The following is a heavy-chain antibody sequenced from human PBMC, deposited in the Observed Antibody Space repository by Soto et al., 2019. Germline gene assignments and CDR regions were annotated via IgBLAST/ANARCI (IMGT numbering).Heavy chain of an antibody. J-gene: IGHJ6*02. D-gene: IGHD5-18*01. CDR3: ARGLFKVPHTAMVIDYYYGMDV. Sequence: ASETLSLTCTVSGGSISSSSYYWGWIRQPPGKGLEWIGSIYYSGSTYYNPSLKSRVTISVDTSKNQFSLKLSSVTAADTAVYYCARGLFKVPHTAMVIDYYYGMDVWGQGTTVTVSS. V-gene: IGHV4-39*01. CDR2: IYYSGST. CDR1: GGSISSSSYY.